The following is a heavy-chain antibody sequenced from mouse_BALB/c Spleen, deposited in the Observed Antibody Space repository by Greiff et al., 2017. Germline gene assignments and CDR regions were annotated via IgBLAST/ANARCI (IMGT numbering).Heavy chain of an antibody. D-gene: IGHD2-14*01. Sequence: QVQLQQSGAELAKPGASVKMSCKASGYTFTSYWMHWVKQRPGQGLEWIGYINPSTGYTEYNQKFKDKATLTADKSSSTAYMQLSSLTSEDSAVYYCARDYRYDGAYAMDYWGQGTSVTVSS. CDR3: ARDYRYDGAYAMDY. CDR1: GYTFTSYW. J-gene: IGHJ4*01. CDR2: INPSTGYT. V-gene: IGHV1-7*01.